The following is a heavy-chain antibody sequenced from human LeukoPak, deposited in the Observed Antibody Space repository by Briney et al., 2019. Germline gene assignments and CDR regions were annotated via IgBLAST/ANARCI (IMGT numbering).Heavy chain of an antibody. CDR2: ITASGSSA. V-gene: IGHV3-23*01. J-gene: IGHJ4*02. CDR1: GFTSSSYA. D-gene: IGHD3-22*01. Sequence: GGSLRLSCAASGFTSSSYAMSWVRQAPGKGLEWVSAITASGSSAYYTDSVKGRFTVSRDNSKNTLYLQMNSLGAEDTAVYYCAREDSSGYFYDYFDYWGQGTLVTVSS. CDR3: AREDSSGYFYDYFDY.